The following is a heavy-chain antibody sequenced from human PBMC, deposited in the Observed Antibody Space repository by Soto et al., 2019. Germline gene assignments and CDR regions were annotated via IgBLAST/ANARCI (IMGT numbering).Heavy chain of an antibody. CDR1: GFTVSSNY. D-gene: IGHD2-15*01. J-gene: IGHJ3*02. Sequence: EVQLVESGGGLVQPGGSLRLSCAASGFTVSSNYMSWVRQAPGKGLEWVSVIYSGSSTYYSDAVKGSFTSFSGNSKNTLFLRKKSLRAEDKAVYYCWRGLSPGGSDAFDIWGPGTMVTGSS. V-gene: IGHV3-66*01. CDR2: IYSGSST. CDR3: WRGLSPGGSDAFDI.